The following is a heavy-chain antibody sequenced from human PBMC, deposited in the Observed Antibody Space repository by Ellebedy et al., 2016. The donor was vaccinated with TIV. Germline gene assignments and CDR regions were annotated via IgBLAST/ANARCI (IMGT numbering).Heavy chain of an antibody. V-gene: IGHV3-7*01. J-gene: IGHJ5*02. D-gene: IGHD4-17*01. CDR3: SRRGSYGDYAVQINSWFDT. CDR2: IYQDGGVQ. CDR1: GFSFRSYW. Sequence: GESLKISCAASGFSFRSYWMSWVRQAPGKGLEWVANIYQDGGVQYYVDSVKGRFTISRDNADNSLFRQMNSLRAEDTAVYYCSRRGSYGDYAVQINSWFDTWGRGTLVAVSS.